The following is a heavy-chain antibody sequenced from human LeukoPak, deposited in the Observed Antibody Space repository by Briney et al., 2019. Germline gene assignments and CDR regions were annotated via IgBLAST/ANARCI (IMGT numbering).Heavy chain of an antibody. D-gene: IGHD3-3*01. V-gene: IGHV3-21*01. Sequence: GGSLRLSCAASGFTFSSYSMNWVRQAPGKGLEWVSSISSSSSYIYYADSVKGRFTISRDNAKNSLYLQMNSLRAEGTAVYYCASRRITIFGVVISDYWGQGTLVTVSS. CDR3: ASRRITIFGVVISDY. J-gene: IGHJ4*02. CDR1: GFTFSSYS. CDR2: ISSSSSYI.